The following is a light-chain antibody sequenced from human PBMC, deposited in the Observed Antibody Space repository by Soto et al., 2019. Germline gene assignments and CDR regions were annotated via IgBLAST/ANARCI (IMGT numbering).Light chain of an antibody. J-gene: IGLJ3*02. V-gene: IGLV4-69*01. CDR3: QTGGNGGV. CDR2: VNSDGSH. Sequence: QLVLTQSPSASASLGASVNLTCTLSSEHSTIAITWHQQQPGKGPRHLMRVNSDGSHTKGDGVPDRFSGSSSGAERYLSISSLHSDDEADYYCQTGGNGGVFGGGTKLTVL. CDR1: SEHSTIA.